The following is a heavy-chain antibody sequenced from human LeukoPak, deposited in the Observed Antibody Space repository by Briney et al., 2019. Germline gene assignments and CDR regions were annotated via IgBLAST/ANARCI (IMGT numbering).Heavy chain of an antibody. CDR2: IWYDGSNK. CDR3: AKDGPVASVLLWFGEPDPNYGMDV. J-gene: IGHJ6*02. D-gene: IGHD3-10*01. CDR1: GFTFSSYG. V-gene: IGHV3-33*06. Sequence: PGRSLRLSCAASGFTFSSYGMHWVRQAPGKGLEWVAVIWYDGSNKYYADSVKGRFTISRDNSKNTLYLQMNSLRAEDTAVYYCAKDGPVASVLLWFGEPDPNYGMDVWGQGTTVTVSS.